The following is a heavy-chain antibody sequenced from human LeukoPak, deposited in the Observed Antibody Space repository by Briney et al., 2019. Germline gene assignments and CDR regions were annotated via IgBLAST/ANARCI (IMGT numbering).Heavy chain of an antibody. V-gene: IGHV5-51*01. CDR1: EYRFNSYW. D-gene: IGHD2-2*01. CDR2: IYPGDSET. CDR3: ARLTTPAGDGDWFDP. J-gene: IGHJ5*02. Sequence: GESLKISCKASEYRFNSYWIGWVRQMPGKGLEWMGIIYPGDSETRYGPSFQGQVTISADKSSRTAYLQWSSLKASDTAIYYCARLTTPAGDGDWFDPWGQGTLVTVSS.